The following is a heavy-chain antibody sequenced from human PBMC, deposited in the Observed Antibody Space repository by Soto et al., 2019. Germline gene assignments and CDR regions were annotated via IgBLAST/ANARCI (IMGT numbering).Heavy chain of an antibody. CDR2: ISAYNGNT. J-gene: IGHJ6*03. CDR3: ARDRGVAPPVAGNTHYYYYMDG. CDR1: GYSFTNYG. Sequence: QDQLVQSGVEVKKPGASVKVSCKASGYSFTNYGITWVRQAPGQGFEWMGWISAYNGNTNYAQEFQGRVTMTTDASTSTAYLELRSLRSDDTAVYYCARDRGVAPPVAGNTHYYYYMDGWGKGTTVTVSS. D-gene: IGHD6-19*01. V-gene: IGHV1-18*01.